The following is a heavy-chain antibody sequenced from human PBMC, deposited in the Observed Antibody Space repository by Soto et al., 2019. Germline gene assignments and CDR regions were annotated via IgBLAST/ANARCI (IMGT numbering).Heavy chain of an antibody. CDR3: ARVEDSLLDY. CDR1: GGSISSYY. V-gene: IGHV4-59*01. J-gene: IGHJ4*02. D-gene: IGHD3-10*01. Sequence: SQTLSLPCTVSGGSISSYYWSWIRQPPGKGLEWIGYIYYSGSTNYNPSLKSRVTISVDTSKNQFSLKLSSVTAADTAVYYCARVEDSLLDYWGQGTLVTVSS. CDR2: IYYSGST.